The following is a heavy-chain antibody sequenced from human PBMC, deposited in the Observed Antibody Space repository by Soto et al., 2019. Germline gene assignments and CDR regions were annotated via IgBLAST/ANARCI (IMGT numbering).Heavy chain of an antibody. V-gene: IGHV1-2*02. Sequence: ASVKVSCKASGYTFTGYYMHWVRQAPGQGLEWMGWINPNSGGTNYAQKFQGRVTMTRDTSISTAYMELSRLRSDDTAVYYCAREYGYSYGYDAFDIWGQGTMVTVS. J-gene: IGHJ3*02. CDR3: AREYGYSYGYDAFDI. CDR2: INPNSGGT. D-gene: IGHD5-18*01. CDR1: GYTFTGYY.